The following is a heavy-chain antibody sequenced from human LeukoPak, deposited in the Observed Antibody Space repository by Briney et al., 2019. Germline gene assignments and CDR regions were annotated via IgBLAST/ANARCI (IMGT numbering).Heavy chain of an antibody. V-gene: IGHV3-21*01. CDR3: ARGITIFGVVIDY. D-gene: IGHD3-3*01. J-gene: IGHJ4*02. CDR2: ISSSSSYI. Sequence: LCCASSGFTFSSYSMNWVRPAPGKGLGWVSFISSSSSYIYYAGSVKGRFTISRDNAKNSLYLQMNSLRAEDTAVYYCARGITIFGVVIDYWGQGTLVTVSS. CDR1: GFTFSSYS.